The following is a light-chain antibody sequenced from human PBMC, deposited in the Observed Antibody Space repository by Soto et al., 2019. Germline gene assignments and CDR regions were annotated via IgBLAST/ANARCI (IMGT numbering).Light chain of an antibody. CDR3: QHHYNWPIT. CDR1: QSVSRY. J-gene: IGKJ5*01. Sequence: IVFTQAPATLSSSPGERATLSCRASQSVSRYSAWYQQKPGQXSRXXMYGASTRATGIPARFSGSGSGTEFTLTISSLQSEEVEVYYCQHHYNWPITFGQGTRLEI. CDR2: GAS. V-gene: IGKV3-15*01.